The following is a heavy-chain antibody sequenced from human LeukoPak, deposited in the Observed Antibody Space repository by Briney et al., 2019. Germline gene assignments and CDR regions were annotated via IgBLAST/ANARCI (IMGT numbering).Heavy chain of an antibody. D-gene: IGHD6-13*01. CDR2: IYYSGST. Sequence: SQTLSLTCTVSGGSISSGGYYWSWIRQHPGKGLEWIGYIYYSGSTYYNPSLKSRVTISVDTSKNQFSLKLSSVTAADTAVYYCARDKGYSSSWESPNWFDPWGQGTLVTVSS. J-gene: IGHJ5*02. CDR3: ARDKGYSSSWESPNWFDP. CDR1: GGSISSGGYY. V-gene: IGHV4-31*03.